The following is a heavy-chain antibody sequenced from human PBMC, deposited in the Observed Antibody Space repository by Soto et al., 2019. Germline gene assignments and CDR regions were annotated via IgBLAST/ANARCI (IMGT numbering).Heavy chain of an antibody. D-gene: IGHD6-19*01. CDR2: IYYSGST. J-gene: IGHJ4*02. Sequence: SETLSLTCTVSGGSISSYYWSWIRQPPGKGLEWIGYIYYSGSTNYNPSLKSRVTISVDTSKNQFSLKLSSVAAADTAVYYCARVQWLDLYFDYWGQGTLVTVSS. V-gene: IGHV4-59*01. CDR3: ARVQWLDLYFDY. CDR1: GGSISSYY.